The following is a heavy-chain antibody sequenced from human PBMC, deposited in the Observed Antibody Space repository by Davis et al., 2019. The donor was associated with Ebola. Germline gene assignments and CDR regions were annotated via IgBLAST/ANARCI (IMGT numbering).Heavy chain of an antibody. D-gene: IGHD2-2*01. Sequence: ASVKVSCKASGYTFTSYYMHWVRQAPGQGLEWMGIINPSGGSTSYAQKFQGRVTMTRDTSTSTVYMELSSLRSEDTAVYYCARGGGDCSSTSCPFLGGMDVWGQGTTVTVSS. J-gene: IGHJ6*02. CDR3: ARGGGDCSSTSCPFLGGMDV. CDR1: GYTFTSYY. V-gene: IGHV1-46*01. CDR2: INPSGGST.